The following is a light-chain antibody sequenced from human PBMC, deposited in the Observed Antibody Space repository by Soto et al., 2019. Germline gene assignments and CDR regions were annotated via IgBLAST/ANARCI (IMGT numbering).Light chain of an antibody. V-gene: IGLV2-8*01. Sequence: QSALTQPPSASGSPGQSVTISCTGTSSDVGNYNYVSWYQQYPGKAPKLMIYEVNKRPPGVPDRFSGSKSGNTASLTVSGLQAEDEADYYCTSYAAGKNVVFGGGTKLTVL. J-gene: IGLJ2*01. CDR3: TSYAAGKNVV. CDR1: SSDVGNYNY. CDR2: EVN.